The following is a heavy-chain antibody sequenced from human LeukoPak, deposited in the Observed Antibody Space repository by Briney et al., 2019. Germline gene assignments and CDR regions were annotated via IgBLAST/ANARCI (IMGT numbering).Heavy chain of an antibody. CDR3: AKDWRHIVVVSSPGYFDY. CDR2: ISSGGGA. CDR1: GFTVSSNY. J-gene: IGHJ4*02. V-gene: IGHV3-53*01. Sequence: GGSLRLSCAASGFTVSSNYMSWVRQAPGKGLEWVSVISSGGGAYYADSVKGRFTISRDNSKNTLYLQMNSLRAEDTAVYYCAKDWRHIVVVSSPGYFDYWGQGTLVTVSS. D-gene: IGHD2-21*01.